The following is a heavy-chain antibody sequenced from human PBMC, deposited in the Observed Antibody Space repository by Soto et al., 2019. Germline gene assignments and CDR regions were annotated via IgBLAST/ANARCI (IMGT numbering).Heavy chain of an antibody. Sequence: PGGSLRLSCAASGFTFSTSAMNWVRQAPGKGLEWVASLSYDGSDKYYADSVKGRFTISRDNYKNTLYLQMHSLRVEDTAVYYCSKEFLTAAYFDSWGQGTLVTVSS. CDR1: GFTFSTSA. CDR3: SKEFLTAAYFDS. CDR2: LSYDGSDK. D-gene: IGHD6-25*01. V-gene: IGHV3-30*18. J-gene: IGHJ4*02.